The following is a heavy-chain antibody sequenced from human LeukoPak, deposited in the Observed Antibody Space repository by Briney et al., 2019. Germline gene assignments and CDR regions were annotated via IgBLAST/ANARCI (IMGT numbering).Heavy chain of an antibody. V-gene: IGHV4-39*01. D-gene: IGHD3-10*01. Sequence: SETLSLTCTVSGVSISSSSYYWGWIRQPPGKGLEWIGSIFYSGSTYYNPSLESRVTISVDTSKNQFSLKLTSVTAADTAVYYGATRGQGVRDYGGRGTRVTVP. CDR3: ATRGQGVRDY. J-gene: IGHJ4*02. CDR1: GVSISSSSYY. CDR2: IFYSGST.